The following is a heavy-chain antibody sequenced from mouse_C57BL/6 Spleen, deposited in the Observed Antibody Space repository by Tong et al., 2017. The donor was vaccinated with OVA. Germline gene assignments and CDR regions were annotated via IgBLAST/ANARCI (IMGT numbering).Heavy chain of an antibody. Sequence: EVQLQQSGPELVKTGASVKISCKASGYSFTGYYMHWVKQSHGKSLEWIGYISCYNGATSYNQKFKGKAKLTAVTSTSTAYMELSSLTNEDSAVYYCTRSDWEGFAYWGQGTLVTVSA. CDR2: ISCYNGAT. V-gene: IGHV1S30*01. CDR1: GYSFTGYY. J-gene: IGHJ3*01. D-gene: IGHD4-1*01. CDR3: TRSDWEGFAY.